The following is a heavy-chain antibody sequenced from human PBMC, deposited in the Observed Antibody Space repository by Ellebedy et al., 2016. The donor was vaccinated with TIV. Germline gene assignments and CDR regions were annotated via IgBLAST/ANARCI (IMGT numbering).Heavy chain of an antibody. V-gene: IGHV3-23*01. D-gene: IGHD6-19*01. J-gene: IGHJ4*02. CDR1: GGSVSMYY. CDR3: AKGAWLGY. Sequence: ETLSLTXSVSGGSVSMYYWSWVRQAPGKGLEWVSVLYGRGGDTHYADSVKGRFTISRDISESTLYLQMSSLRADDTAVYYCAKGAWLGYWGQGTLVTVSS. CDR2: LYGRGGDT.